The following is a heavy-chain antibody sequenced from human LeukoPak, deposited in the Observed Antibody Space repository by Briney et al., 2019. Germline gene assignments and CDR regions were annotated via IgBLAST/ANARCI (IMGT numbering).Heavy chain of an antibody. Sequence: GASVKVTCRASGYTFISYAISWVRQAPGQGLEWMGWISVYNGDTNYARNLQGRVTMTTDTSTSTAYMELRSLRSDDTAVYYCARGSVAPSPLDYWGQGTLVTVSS. CDR1: GYTFISYA. CDR3: ARGSVAPSPLDY. J-gene: IGHJ4*02. D-gene: IGHD2-15*01. V-gene: IGHV1-18*01. CDR2: ISVYNGDT.